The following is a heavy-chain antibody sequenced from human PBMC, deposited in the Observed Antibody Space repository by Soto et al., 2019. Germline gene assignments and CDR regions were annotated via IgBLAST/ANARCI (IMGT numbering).Heavy chain of an antibody. V-gene: IGHV4-30-2*01. Sequence: QLQLQESGSGLVKPSQTLSLTCAVSGGSISSGGYSWSWIRQPPGKGLEWIGYIYHSGSTYYNPPLKSPVTLLVYKSKTQFSPTLSSVTAAATAVYYCSSAPALRGSSSFPNGGLDCSGQGTLVTVST. CDR1: GGSISSGGYS. CDR3: SSAPALRGSSSFPNGGLDC. CDR2: IYHSGST. J-gene: IGHJ4*02. D-gene: IGHD2-15*01.